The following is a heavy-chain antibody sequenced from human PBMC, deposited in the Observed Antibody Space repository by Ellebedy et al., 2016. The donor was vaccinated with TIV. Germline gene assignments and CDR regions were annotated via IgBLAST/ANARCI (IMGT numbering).Heavy chain of an antibody. CDR1: GFTFSNFA. D-gene: IGHD3-22*01. Sequence: GESLKISCAASGFTFSNFAMHWVRQAPGKGLEWLSVISPGGDNTYNADSVKGRFTITRDNSKNTLFLQMNRLRTEDTAVYYCAKGSSSGFNYDRVGFQYWGQGTLVTVSS. CDR3: AKGSSSGFNYDRVGFQY. V-gene: IGHV3-23*01. J-gene: IGHJ4*02. CDR2: ISPGGDNT.